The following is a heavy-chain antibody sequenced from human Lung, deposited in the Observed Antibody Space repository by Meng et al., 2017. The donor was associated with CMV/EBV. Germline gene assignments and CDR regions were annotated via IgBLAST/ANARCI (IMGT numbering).Heavy chain of an antibody. J-gene: IGHJ1*01. CDR3: LRRSGGSV. V-gene: IGHV4-4*02. D-gene: IGHD3-10*01. CDR2: IPHRGSS. Sequence: QAQLRESGQARVKPSETRSLTGAVSGDSITNHNWWAWVRQPPGKGLEWIGEIPHRGSSAYNPSLKSRVSMSIDKSKNQFSLKLTSVTAADTAVYHCLRRSGGSVWGQGTLVTVSS. CDR1: GDSITNHNW.